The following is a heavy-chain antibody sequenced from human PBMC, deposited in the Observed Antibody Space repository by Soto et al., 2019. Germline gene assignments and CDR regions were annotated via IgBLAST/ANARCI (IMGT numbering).Heavy chain of an antibody. J-gene: IGHJ5*02. V-gene: IGHV1-18*01. Sequence: ASVKVSCKASGYTFTSYGISRVRQAPGQGLEWMGWISAYNGNTNYAQKLQGRVTMTTDTSTSTAYMELRSLRSDDTAVYYCARDRLHIAARPGWFDPWGQGTLVTVSS. CDR2: ISAYNGNT. D-gene: IGHD6-6*01. CDR3: ARDRLHIAARPGWFDP. CDR1: GYTFTSYG.